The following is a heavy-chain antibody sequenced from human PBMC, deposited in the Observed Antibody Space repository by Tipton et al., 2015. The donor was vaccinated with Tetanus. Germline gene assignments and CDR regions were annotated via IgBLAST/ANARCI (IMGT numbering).Heavy chain of an antibody. CDR1: VGSVSSGSYY. D-gene: IGHD3-16*01. CDR2: ISYNGAT. Sequence: TLSLTCSVSVGSVSSGSYYWTWVRQPPGKGLEWIGYISYNGATNYNPSLKSRVTISVGTSKNQFSLQLTSVTAADTAVYYCARDLAYIRGLGHWGQGTLVTVSS. V-gene: IGHV4-61*01. CDR3: ARDLAYIRGLGH. J-gene: IGHJ4*02.